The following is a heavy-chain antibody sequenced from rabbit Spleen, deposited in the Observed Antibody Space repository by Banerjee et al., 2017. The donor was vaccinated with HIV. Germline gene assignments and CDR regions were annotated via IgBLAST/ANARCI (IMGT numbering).Heavy chain of an antibody. V-gene: IGHV1S40*01. CDR2: IDPVFGST. CDR1: GFSFSSVNC. Sequence: QSLEESGGDLVKPGASLTLTCTASGFSFSSVNCMSWVRLAPGKGLEWIGYIDPVFGSTYYASWVNGRFTISSHNAQNTLYLQLNSLTAADTATYFCARDLDGVIGWNFGWWGPGTLVTVS. CDR3: ARDLDGVIGWNFGW. J-gene: IGHJ4*01. D-gene: IGHD1-1*01.